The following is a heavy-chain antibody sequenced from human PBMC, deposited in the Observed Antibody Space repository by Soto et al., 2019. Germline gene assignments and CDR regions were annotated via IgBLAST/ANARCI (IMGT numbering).Heavy chain of an antibody. CDR3: AREYSSSSPFDY. CDR1: GGTFSSYA. J-gene: IGHJ4*02. CDR2: IIPIFGTA. Sequence: SVKVSCKASGGTFSSYAISWVRQAPGQGLEWLGGIIPIFGTANYAQKFQGRVTFTADDPKSTAYMELSSLRSEDTAVYYCAREYSSSSPFDYWGQGTLVTVSS. V-gene: IGHV1-69*13. D-gene: IGHD6-6*01.